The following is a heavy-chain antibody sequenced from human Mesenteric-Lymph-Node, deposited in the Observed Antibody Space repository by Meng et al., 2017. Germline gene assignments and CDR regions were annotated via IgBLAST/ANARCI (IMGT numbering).Heavy chain of an antibody. Sequence: SETLSLTCAVYGGSFSGYYWSWIRQPPGKGLEWIGEINNSGSTNYNPSLKSRVTISVDTSKNQFSLKLSSVTAADTAVYYCARGRITIFGVVTQNYYYCGMDVWGQGTMVTVSS. J-gene: IGHJ6*02. D-gene: IGHD3-3*01. V-gene: IGHV4-34*01. CDR2: INNSGST. CDR1: GGSFSGYY. CDR3: ARGRITIFGVVTQNYYYCGMDV.